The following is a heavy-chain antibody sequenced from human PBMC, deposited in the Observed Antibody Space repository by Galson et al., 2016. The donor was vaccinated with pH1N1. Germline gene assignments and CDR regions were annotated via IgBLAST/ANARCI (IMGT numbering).Heavy chain of an antibody. V-gene: IGHV5-51*01. CDR1: GSRFSRSW. D-gene: IGHD4-17*01. CDR3: ERQKDYGDYRGDAYDI. Sequence: QSGAEVKKPGESLKISCQGSGSRFSRSWIGWVRQMPGKGLEWMGIIYLGGSHIRYSPSFQGQVTISADKSINIVYLQWSSLKAADTAIYYCERQKDYGDYRGDAYDIWGQGTLVTISS. CDR2: IYLGGSHI. J-gene: IGHJ3*02.